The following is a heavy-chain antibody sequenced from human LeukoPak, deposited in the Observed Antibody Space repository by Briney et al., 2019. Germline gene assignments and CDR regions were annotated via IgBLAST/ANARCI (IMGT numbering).Heavy chain of an antibody. CDR1: GDSITNNH. D-gene: IGHD3-3*02. J-gene: IGHJ4*02. CDR2: ISDTGST. CDR3: ARHIFSDGSPFDS. Sequence: SETLSPTCAVSGDSITNNHWSWIRQPPGKGLEWIGHISDTGSTNYNPSLKSRLTISVDTSKNHFSLTLTSVTAADTALYYCARHIFSDGSPFDSWGQGTLVTVSS. V-gene: IGHV4-59*08.